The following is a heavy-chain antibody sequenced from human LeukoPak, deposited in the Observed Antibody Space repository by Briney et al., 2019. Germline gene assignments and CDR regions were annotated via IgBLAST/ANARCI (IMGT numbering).Heavy chain of an antibody. CDR1: GFTFSSYA. J-gene: IGHJ3*02. Sequence: EPGGSLRLSCAASGFTFSSYAMHWVRQAPGKGLEWVAVISYDGSNKYYADSVKGRFTISRDNSKNTLYLQMNSLRAEDTAVYYCARVHLIGYYPNDAFDIWGQGTMVTVSS. V-gene: IGHV3-30*04. CDR2: ISYDGSNK. D-gene: IGHD3-22*01. CDR3: ARVHLIGYYPNDAFDI.